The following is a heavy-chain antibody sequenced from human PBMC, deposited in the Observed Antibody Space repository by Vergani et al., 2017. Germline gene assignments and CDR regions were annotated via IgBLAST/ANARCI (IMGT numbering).Heavy chain of an antibody. CDR1: GFTSSYYG. CDR2: ISYDGTQK. D-gene: IGHD2-15*01. CDR3: ATKSCGTPSRQIGYSRE. J-gene: IGHJ1*01. V-gene: IGHV3-30*03. Sequence: QVHLVESGGGVVQPGRSLRLSCVVSGFTSSYYGMHWVRQAPGKGLEWVAVISYDGTQKYYADSVKGRFTISSDNSKSTLYLQMNSLRTEDTAVYYCATKSCGTPSRQIGYSREWGQGTLVTVSS.